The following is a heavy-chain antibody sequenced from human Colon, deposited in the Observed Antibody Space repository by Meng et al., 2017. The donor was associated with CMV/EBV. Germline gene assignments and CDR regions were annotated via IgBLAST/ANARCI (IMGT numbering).Heavy chain of an antibody. CDR1: GFTFSSFW. V-gene: IGHV3-74*01. CDR2: INGDGSST. CDR3: TSRITTPAGMGY. D-gene: IGHD2-2*01. J-gene: IGHJ4*02. Sequence: AASGFTFSSFWMHWVRQAPGKGLVWVSRINGDGSSTSYADSVKGRFTISRDNAKNALYLQMDSLTAEDTAVYYCTSRITTPAGMGYWGQGTLVTVSS.